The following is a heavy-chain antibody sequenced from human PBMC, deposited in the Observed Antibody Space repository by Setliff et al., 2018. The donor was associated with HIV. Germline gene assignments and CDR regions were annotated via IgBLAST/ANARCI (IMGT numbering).Heavy chain of an antibody. CDR3: ARLASGGWPLEVFDI. V-gene: IGHV1-18*01. CDR1: GYTFTHYA. CDR2: ISAYNGNT. J-gene: IGHJ3*02. D-gene: IGHD2-15*01. Sequence: ASVKVSCKASGYTFTHYAISWVRQAPGQGLEYLGWISAYNGNTNYAQKVQGRITMTTGASTSTVDMELRSLTSDDAAVYYCARLASGGWPLEVFDIWGQGTMVTVSS.